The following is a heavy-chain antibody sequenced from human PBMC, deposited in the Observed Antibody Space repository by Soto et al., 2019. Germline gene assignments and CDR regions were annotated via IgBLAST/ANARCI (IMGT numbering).Heavy chain of an antibody. J-gene: IGHJ6*02. CDR2: ISDGDTFI. Sequence: EVNLVESGGGLVQPGGSLRLSCSASGFTFSDYTMNWIRQAPGKGLEWVSSISDGDTFIYYADSLRGRFTISRDSAKNSVFLQMHSLRAEDSGVYFCAREDTAMVDNSYFYYGMDVWGQGTTVTVSS. D-gene: IGHD5-18*01. CDR1: GFTFSDYT. CDR3: AREDTAMVDNSYFYYGMDV. V-gene: IGHV3-21*06.